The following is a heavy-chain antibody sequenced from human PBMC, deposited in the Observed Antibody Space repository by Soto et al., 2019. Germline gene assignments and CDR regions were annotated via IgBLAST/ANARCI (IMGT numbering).Heavy chain of an antibody. D-gene: IGHD1-1*01. CDR2: IYYSGST. V-gene: IGHV4-59*01. CDR3: ARDTGNNWFDP. J-gene: IGHJ5*02. CDR1: GGSISSYY. Sequence: SETLSLTCTVSGGSISSYYWSWIRQPPGKGLEWIGYIYYSGSTNYSPSLKSRVTISVDTSKNQFSLKLSSVTAADTAVYYCARDTGNNWFDPWGQGTLVTVSS.